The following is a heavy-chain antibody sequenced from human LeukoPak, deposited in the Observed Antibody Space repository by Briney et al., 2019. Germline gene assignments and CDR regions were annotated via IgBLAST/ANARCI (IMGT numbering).Heavy chain of an antibody. CDR1: GFMFSDYG. V-gene: IGHV3-33*06. CDR2: IWYDGSNI. D-gene: IGHD3-10*01. Sequence: GRSLRLSCAASGFMFSDYGMHWVRQAPGKGLEWVAAIWYDGSNIFYADPVKGRFTIYRDNSKNALYLQMNSLRAEDTADYYCAKEGDRGEALYYYYMDVWGNGTTVTVSS. J-gene: IGHJ6*03. CDR3: AKEGDRGEALYYYYMDV.